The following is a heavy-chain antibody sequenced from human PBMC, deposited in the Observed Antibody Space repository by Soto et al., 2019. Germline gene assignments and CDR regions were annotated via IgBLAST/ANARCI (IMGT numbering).Heavy chain of an antibody. Sequence: GGSLRLSCAASGFTFSSYGMHWVRQAPGKGLEWVAVIWYDGSNKYYADSVKGRFTISRDNSKNTLYLQMNSLRAEDTAVYYCARDRSAAGPGGWFDPWGQGTLVTVSS. J-gene: IGHJ5*02. CDR1: GFTFSSYG. CDR2: IWYDGSNK. CDR3: ARDRSAAGPGGWFDP. V-gene: IGHV3-33*01. D-gene: IGHD6-13*01.